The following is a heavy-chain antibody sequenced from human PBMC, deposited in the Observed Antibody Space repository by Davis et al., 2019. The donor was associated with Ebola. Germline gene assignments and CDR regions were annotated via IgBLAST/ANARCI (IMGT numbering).Heavy chain of an antibody. Sequence: SETLSLTCTVSGGSISSYYWSWIRQPPGKGLEWIGYIYYSGSTNYHPSLKSRVTISVDTSKNQFSLKLSSVTAADTAVYYCARRTYYYDYGDYGGWYFDLWGRGTLVTVSS. CDR3: ARRTYYYDYGDYGGWYFDL. D-gene: IGHD4-17*01. CDR2: IYYSGST. V-gene: IGHV4-59*01. CDR1: GGSISSYY. J-gene: IGHJ2*01.